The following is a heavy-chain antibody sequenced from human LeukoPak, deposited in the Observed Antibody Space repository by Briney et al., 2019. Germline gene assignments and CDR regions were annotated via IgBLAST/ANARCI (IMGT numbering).Heavy chain of an antibody. CDR2: ISDGGGRT. Sequence: GGSLRLSCGASGFTFSTYAMSWVRQAPGKGLEWVSGISDGGGRTFYAESVKGRFTVSRDNSKNTLYLQMNSLRAEDTAAYYCAKEDCGGDCYGGVDYWGQGTLVTVSS. CDR1: GFTFSTYA. V-gene: IGHV3-23*01. D-gene: IGHD2-21*01. J-gene: IGHJ4*02. CDR3: AKEDCGGDCYGGVDY.